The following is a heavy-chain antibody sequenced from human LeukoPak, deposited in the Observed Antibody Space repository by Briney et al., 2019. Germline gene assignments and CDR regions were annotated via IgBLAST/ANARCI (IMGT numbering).Heavy chain of an antibody. D-gene: IGHD3-3*01. CDR1: GYTFTSYG. J-gene: IGHJ6*02. CDR2: ISAYNGNT. CDR3: ARGDFWSGYYLGYYYGMDV. Sequence: ASVKVSCKASGYTFTSYGISWVRQAPGQGLEWMGWISAYNGNTNYAQKLQGRVTMTTDTSTSTAYMELRSLRSDDTAVYYCARGDFWSGYYLGYYYGMDVWGLGTTVTVSS. V-gene: IGHV1-18*01.